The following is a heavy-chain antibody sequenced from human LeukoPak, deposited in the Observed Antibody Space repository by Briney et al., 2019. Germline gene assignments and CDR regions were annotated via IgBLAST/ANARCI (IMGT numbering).Heavy chain of an antibody. J-gene: IGHJ3*02. V-gene: IGHV1-18*01. CDR3: ARVLFPMVRGGFGAFDI. CDR2: SSAYNGNT. Sequence: ASVKVSCKASGYTFTSYGISWGRQAPGPGLEWMGWSSAYNGNTNYAQKLQGRVTMTTDTSTSTAYLELRSMRSDDTAVYYCARVLFPMVRGGFGAFDIWGQGTMVTVSS. D-gene: IGHD3-10*01. CDR1: GYTFTSYG.